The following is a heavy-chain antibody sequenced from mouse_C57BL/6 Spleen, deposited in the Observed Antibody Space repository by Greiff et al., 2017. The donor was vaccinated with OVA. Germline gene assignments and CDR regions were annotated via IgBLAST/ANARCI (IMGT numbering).Heavy chain of an antibody. CDR1: GFNIKDDY. D-gene: IGHD2-4*01. CDR2: IDPENGDT. J-gene: IGHJ2*01. V-gene: IGHV14-4*01. Sequence: VQLQQSGAELVRPGASVKLSCTASGFNIKDDYMHWVKQRPEQGLEWIGWIDPENGDTEYASKFQGKATITADTSSNTAYLQLSSLTSEDTAVYYCFSIYYDYDDYWGQGTTLTVSS. CDR3: FSIYYDYDDY.